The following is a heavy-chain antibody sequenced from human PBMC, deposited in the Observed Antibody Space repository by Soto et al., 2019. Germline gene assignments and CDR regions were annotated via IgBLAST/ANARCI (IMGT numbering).Heavy chain of an antibody. CDR2: ISGSGDST. CDR1: GFTFSSYA. CDR3: ARRGSGGYYDY. J-gene: IGHJ4*02. D-gene: IGHD6-19*01. Sequence: EVQLLESRGGLVQPGGSLRLSCAASGFTFSSYAMRWVRQAPGKGLEWVSAISGSGDSTYYADSVKGRFTVSRDNSKNTLYLQMNSLRAEDTAVYYCARRGSGGYYDYWGQGTLVTVSS. V-gene: IGHV3-23*01.